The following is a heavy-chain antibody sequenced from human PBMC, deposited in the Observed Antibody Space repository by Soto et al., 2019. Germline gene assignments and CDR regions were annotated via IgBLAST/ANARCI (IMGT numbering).Heavy chain of an antibody. J-gene: IGHJ5*02. D-gene: IGHD6-6*01. CDR1: GGSFSGYY. CDR2: INHSGGT. V-gene: IGHV4-34*01. Sequence: SETLSLTCAVYGGSFSGYYWSWIRQPPGKGLEWIGEINHSGGTNYNPSLKSRVTISVDTSKNQFSLKLSSVTAADTAVYYCARGGGYSGSSRWFAPGGQEPRVTVSS. CDR3: ARGGGYSGSSRWFAP.